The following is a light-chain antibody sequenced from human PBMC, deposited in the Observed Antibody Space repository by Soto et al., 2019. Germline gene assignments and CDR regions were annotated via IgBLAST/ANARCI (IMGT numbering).Light chain of an antibody. V-gene: IGKV1-5*03. CDR2: KAS. CDR1: QSISYY. Sequence: DVPMTQSPSTLSASVGDTVTITCRASQSISYYVAWFQQKPGKAPKLLSYKASSLESGVPSRFSGRGSGTEFTLTISSLQPEDSTTYYCQQHNSYSYTFGQGTKLEIK. CDR3: QQHNSYSYT. J-gene: IGKJ2*01.